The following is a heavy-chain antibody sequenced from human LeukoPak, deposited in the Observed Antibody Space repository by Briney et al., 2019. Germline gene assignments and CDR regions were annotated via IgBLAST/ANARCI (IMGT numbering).Heavy chain of an antibody. CDR3: AKDPGYPE. D-gene: IGHD6-13*01. V-gene: IGHV3-30*18. Sequence: RRSLRLSCAASGFTFSSYGMRWVRQAPGKGLEWVAVISYDGSNKYYADSVKGRFTISRDNSKNTLYLQMNSLRAEDTAVYYCAKDPGYPEWGQGTLVTVSS. CDR1: GFTFSSYG. CDR2: ISYDGSNK. J-gene: IGHJ4*02.